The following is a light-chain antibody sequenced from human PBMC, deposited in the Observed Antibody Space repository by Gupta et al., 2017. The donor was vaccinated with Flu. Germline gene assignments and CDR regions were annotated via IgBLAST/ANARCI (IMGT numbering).Light chain of an antibody. CDR3: QAWDSSLDVV. CDR2: EDT. CDR1: KLGDKY. J-gene: IGLJ2*01. Sequence: SYELTQPPSVSVSAGQTASITCSGDKLGDKYAFWYQQKPGQSPVLVIYEDTKRPSGIPERFSGSNSGNTATLTISGTQAMDEADYYCQAWDSSLDVVFGGGTKLTVL. V-gene: IGLV3-1*01.